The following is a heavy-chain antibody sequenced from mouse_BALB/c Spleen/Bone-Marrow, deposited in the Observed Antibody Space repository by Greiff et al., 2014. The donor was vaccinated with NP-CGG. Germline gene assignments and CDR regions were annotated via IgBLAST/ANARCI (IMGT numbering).Heavy chain of an antibody. V-gene: IGHV1-14*01. CDR2: INPYNDGT. CDR1: GYTFTGYV. CDR3: AREGGYYGSLYAMDY. D-gene: IGHD1-1*01. Sequence: VQLQQPGPELVKPGASVKMSCKASGYTFTGYVMHWVKQKPGQGLEWIGYINPYNDGTKYNEKFKGKATLTSDKSSSTAYMELSSLTSEDSAVYYCAREGGYYGSLYAMDYWGQGTSVTVSS. J-gene: IGHJ4*01.